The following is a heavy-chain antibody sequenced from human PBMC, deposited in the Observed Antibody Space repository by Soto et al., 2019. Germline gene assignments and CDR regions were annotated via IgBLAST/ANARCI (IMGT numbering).Heavy chain of an antibody. CDR3: VRESDYSFDY. D-gene: IGHD2-21*01. CDR1: GFALSYYN. J-gene: IGHJ4*02. V-gene: IGHV3-48*01. Sequence: EVQLVESGGGLVQPGGSLRLSCAASGFALSYYNMKWVRNAPGKGLEWISDISSSSGATYYADSVKGRFTISRDYAKNALYLQMNNLRVEDTAIYYCVRESDYSFDYWGQGTLVTVSS. CDR2: ISSSSGAT.